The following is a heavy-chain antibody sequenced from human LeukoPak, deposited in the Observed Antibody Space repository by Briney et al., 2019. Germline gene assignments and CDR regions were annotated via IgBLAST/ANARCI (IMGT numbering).Heavy chain of an antibody. V-gene: IGHV3-48*01. J-gene: IGHJ5*02. CDR1: GFTFSSYS. CDR3: ARGGWFDP. CDR2: ISSSSSTI. Sequence: GGSLRLSSAASGFTFSSYSMNWVRQAPGKGLEWVSYISSSSSTIYYADSVKGRFTISRDNAKNSLYLQMNSLRAEDTAVYYCARGGWFDPWGQGTLVTVSS.